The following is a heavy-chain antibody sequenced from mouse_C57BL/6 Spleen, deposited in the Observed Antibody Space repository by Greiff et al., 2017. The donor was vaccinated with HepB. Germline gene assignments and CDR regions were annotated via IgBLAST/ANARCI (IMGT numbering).Heavy chain of an antibody. CDR2: IDPSDSYT. CDR3: ARWGYSGYAMDY. J-gene: IGHJ2*01. CDR1: GYTFTSYW. V-gene: IGHV1-69*01. D-gene: IGHD3-1*01. Sequence: QVQLQQPGAELVMPGASVKLSCKASGYTFTSYWMHWVKQRPGQGLEWIGEIDPSDSYTNYNQKFKGKSTLTVDKSSSTAYMQLSSLTSEDSAVYYCARWGYSGYAMDYWGQGTTLTVSS.